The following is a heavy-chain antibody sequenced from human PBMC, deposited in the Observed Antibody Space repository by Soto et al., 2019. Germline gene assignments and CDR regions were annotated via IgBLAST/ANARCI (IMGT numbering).Heavy chain of an antibody. CDR2: IYPGDSDT. J-gene: IGHJ6*02. V-gene: IGHV5-51*01. Sequence: GESLKISCKGSGYSFTSYWIGWVRQMPGKGLEWMGIIYPGDSDTRYSPSFQGQVTISADKSISTAYLQWSSLKASDTAMYYCERHRGIYYYYYGMDVWGQGTTVTVSS. D-gene: IGHD3-16*01. CDR3: ERHRGIYYYYYGMDV. CDR1: GYSFTSYW.